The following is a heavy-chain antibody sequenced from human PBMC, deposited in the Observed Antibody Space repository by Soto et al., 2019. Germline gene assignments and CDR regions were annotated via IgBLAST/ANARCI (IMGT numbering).Heavy chain of an antibody. CDR1: GFTFSSYA. V-gene: IGHV3-30-3*01. CDR2: ISYDGSNK. CDR3: ARGGLGKDY. D-gene: IGHD7-27*01. J-gene: IGHJ4*02. Sequence: GGSLRLSCAASGFTFSSYAMHWVRQAPGKGLEWVAVISYDGSNKYYADSVKGRFTISRDNSKNTLYLQMNSLRAEDTAVYYCARGGLGKDYWGQGTLVTVSS.